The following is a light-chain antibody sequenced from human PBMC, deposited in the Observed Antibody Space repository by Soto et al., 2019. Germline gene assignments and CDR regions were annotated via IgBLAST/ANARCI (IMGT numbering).Light chain of an antibody. CDR1: QSITGY. J-gene: IGKJ2*01. Sequence: DIQMTQSPSSLSASVGDRVTITCRASQSITGYLNWYQQKPWKAPKLLIYAASSLQSGAPSRFSGSGSGTDFTITISSLQRDDFAAYFCQQSLGIPYTFGQGTRLETK. CDR2: AAS. CDR3: QQSLGIPYT. V-gene: IGKV1-39*01.